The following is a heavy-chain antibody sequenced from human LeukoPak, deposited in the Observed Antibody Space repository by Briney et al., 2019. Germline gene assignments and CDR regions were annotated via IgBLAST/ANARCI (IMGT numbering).Heavy chain of an antibody. CDR2: INAGNGNT. CDR1: GYTFTSYA. V-gene: IGHV1-3*01. D-gene: IGHD6-13*01. J-gene: IGHJ4*02. Sequence: GASVKVSCKASGYTFTSYAMHWVRQAPGQRLEWMGWINAGNGNTKYSQKFQGRVTITRDTSASTAYMELSSLRSEDTAVYYCARGSGAAAGAFPGDYWGQGTLVTVSS. CDR3: ARGSGAAAGAFPGDY.